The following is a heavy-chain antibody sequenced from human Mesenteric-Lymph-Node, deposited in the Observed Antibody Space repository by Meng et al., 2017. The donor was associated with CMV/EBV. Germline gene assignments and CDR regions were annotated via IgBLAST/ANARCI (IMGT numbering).Heavy chain of an antibody. CDR2: IYYSGST. V-gene: IGHV4-39*01. CDR1: GGSISSSSDY. D-gene: IGHD6-19*01. CDR3: ARRLIAVAGTHWFDP. J-gene: IGHJ5*02. Sequence: SGGSISSSSDYWGWIRQPPGKGLKWIGSIYYSGSTYYNPSLKSRVTISVDTSKNQFSLKLSSVTAADTAVYYCARRLIAVAGTHWFDPWGQGTLVTVSS.